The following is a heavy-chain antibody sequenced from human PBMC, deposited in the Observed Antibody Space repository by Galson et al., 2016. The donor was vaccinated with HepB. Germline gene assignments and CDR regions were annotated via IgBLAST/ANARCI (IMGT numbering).Heavy chain of an antibody. CDR2: ISGSGSST. CDR3: AKERGDCSGGTCRYHDAFDI. D-gene: IGHD2-15*01. Sequence: SLRLSCAVSEFTFSGYAMNWVRQAPGKGLEWVSVISGSGSSTYYADSVKGRFTISRDNSKNTLSLQMNSLRAEDTAVYYCAKERGDCSGGTCRYHDAFDIWGQGTMVTVSS. CDR1: EFTFSGYA. V-gene: IGHV3-23*01. J-gene: IGHJ3*02.